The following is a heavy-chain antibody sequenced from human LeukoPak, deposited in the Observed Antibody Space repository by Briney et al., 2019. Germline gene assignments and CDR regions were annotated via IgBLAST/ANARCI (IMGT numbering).Heavy chain of an antibody. CDR1: GGSISSSSYY. Sequence: SETLSLTCTVSGGSISSSSYYWGWIRQPPGKGLEWIGSIYYSGSTYYNPFLKSRVTISVDTSKNQFSLKLSSVTAADTAVYYCARHGPGFSTNPLDYWGQGTLVTVSS. CDR3: ARHGPGFSTNPLDY. CDR2: IYYSGST. V-gene: IGHV4-39*01. D-gene: IGHD6-13*01. J-gene: IGHJ4*02.